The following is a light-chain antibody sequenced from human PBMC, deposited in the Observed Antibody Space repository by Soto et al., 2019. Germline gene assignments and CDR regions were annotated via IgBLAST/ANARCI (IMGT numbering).Light chain of an antibody. CDR2: GAS. CDR3: QQYGRT. Sequence: EIVLTQSPGTLSLSPGERATLSCRASQSVSTYLAWYQQQPGQAPRLLIYGASSRATGIPDRFSGSGSGTDFTLTISRLEPEDSAVYYCQQYGRTFGGGTKVEIK. CDR1: QSVSTY. J-gene: IGKJ4*01. V-gene: IGKV3-20*01.